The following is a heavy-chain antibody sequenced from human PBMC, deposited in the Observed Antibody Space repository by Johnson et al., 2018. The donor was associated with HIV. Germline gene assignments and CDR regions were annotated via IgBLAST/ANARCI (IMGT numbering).Heavy chain of an antibody. D-gene: IGHD6-13*01. J-gene: IGHJ3*02. CDR3: ARASLGAAPGILSAFDI. CDR2: ISYDGSNQ. CDR1: GFTFSSYG. Sequence: VQLVESGGGVVQPGGSLRLSCAASGFTFSSYGMHWVRQAPGKGLEWVAVISYDGSNQYFADSVKGRFTISRDKSKNTVYLQMNSLRAEDMAVYYCARASLGAAPGILSAFDIWGQGTVVTVSS. V-gene: IGHV3-30*19.